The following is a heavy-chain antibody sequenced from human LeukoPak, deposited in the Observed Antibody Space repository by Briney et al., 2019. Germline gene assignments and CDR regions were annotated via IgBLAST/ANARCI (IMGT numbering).Heavy chain of an antibody. CDR1: GFTVSSSY. J-gene: IGHJ4*02. CDR2: FYRGGST. Sequence: GGSLRLSCAASGFTVSSSYMYWVRQAPGKGLEWVSFFYRGGSTYYAESVRGRFTISRDNSKNTLYLLMNSLIPEDAAVYYCAREVVSIPSYFESWGQGTLVTVSS. CDR3: AREVVSIPSYFES. D-gene: IGHD2-15*01. V-gene: IGHV3-53*01.